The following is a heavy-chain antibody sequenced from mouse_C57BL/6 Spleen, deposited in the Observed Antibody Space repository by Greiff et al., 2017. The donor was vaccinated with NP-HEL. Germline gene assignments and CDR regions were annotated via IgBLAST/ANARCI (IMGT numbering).Heavy chain of an antibody. V-gene: IGHV1-52*01. D-gene: IGHD2-3*01. CDR3: ARGRVYDGYYVLDY. Sequence: VQLQQSGAELVRPGSSVKLSCKASGYTFTSYWMHWVKQRPIQGLEWIGNIDPSDSETHYNQKFKDKATLTVDKSSSTAYMQLSSLTSEDSAVYYCARGRVYDGYYVLDYWGQGTTLTVSS. J-gene: IGHJ2*01. CDR1: GYTFTSYW. CDR2: IDPSDSET.